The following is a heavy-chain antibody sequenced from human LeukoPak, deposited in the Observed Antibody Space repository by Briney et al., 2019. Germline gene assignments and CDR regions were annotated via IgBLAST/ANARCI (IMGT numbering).Heavy chain of an antibody. J-gene: IGHJ4*02. CDR3: TTDPPPIDY. CDR2: IKSKSDGWTT. Sequence: GGSLRLSCAASGFTFSNAWMSWVRQAPGKGLEWIGRIKSKSDGWTTDYAAPVKGRFTISRDDSKNTLYLQMNSLKTEDTAVYYCTTDPPPIDYWGQGTLVTVSS. CDR1: GFTFSNAW. V-gene: IGHV3-15*01.